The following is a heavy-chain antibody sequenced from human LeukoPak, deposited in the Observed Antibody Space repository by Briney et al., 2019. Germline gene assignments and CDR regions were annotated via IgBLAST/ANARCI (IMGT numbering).Heavy chain of an antibody. V-gene: IGHV3-66*01. D-gene: IGHD6-19*01. J-gene: IGHJ4*02. CDR1: AFTVNNNH. Sequence: PGGSLRLSCAASAFTVNNNHMSWVRQAPGKGLEWVSLIQSGSTHYADSVKGRFTISRDDSKNTLYLQMNSLRAEDTAVYYCARDRGDTSGWPIIDYWGQGTLVTVSS. CDR2: IQSGST. CDR3: ARDRGDTSGWPIIDY.